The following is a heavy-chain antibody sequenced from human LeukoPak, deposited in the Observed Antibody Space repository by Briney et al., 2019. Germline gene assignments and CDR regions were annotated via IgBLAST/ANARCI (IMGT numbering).Heavy chain of an antibody. CDR3: ARDLTPPYGGNLPHDAFDI. D-gene: IGHD4-23*01. V-gene: IGHV3-53*01. CDR1: GFTSISYA. CDR2: IYSGGST. Sequence: GGSLRLSCAGSGFTSISYAMTWVRQAPGKGLEWVSVIYSGGSTYYADSVKGRFTISRDNSKNTLYLQMNSLRAEDTAVYYCARDLTPPYGGNLPHDAFDIWGQGTMVTVSS. J-gene: IGHJ3*02.